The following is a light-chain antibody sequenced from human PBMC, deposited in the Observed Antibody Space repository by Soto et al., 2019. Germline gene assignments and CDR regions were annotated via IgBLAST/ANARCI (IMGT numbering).Light chain of an antibody. V-gene: IGKV3D-15*01. Sequence: EIVMTQYTATLSVSPGEGATLSCSASQSVNSSYLAWSQQKPGQAPRLLIYGISKRATDIPDRFSGSGSGTEFTLTISSLQPEDFATYYCQQHGQWPITFGQGTRLEI. CDR2: GIS. CDR1: QSVNSSY. CDR3: QQHGQWPIT. J-gene: IGKJ5*01.